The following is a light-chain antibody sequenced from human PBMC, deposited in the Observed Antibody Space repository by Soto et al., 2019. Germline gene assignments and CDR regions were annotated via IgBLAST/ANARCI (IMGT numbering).Light chain of an antibody. Sequence: DVQMNRVQSSLSAFIGDRITITCRASQNIGSFLNWYQQKPGEAPRLLVYSAFRIQSGVPSRFNASGSGTDFTLSISSLQPEYFSTYYCEHASSAPISSGPGTRLEIK. CDR1: QNIGSF. J-gene: IGKJ5*01. CDR2: SAF. CDR3: EHASSAPIS. V-gene: IGKV1-39*01.